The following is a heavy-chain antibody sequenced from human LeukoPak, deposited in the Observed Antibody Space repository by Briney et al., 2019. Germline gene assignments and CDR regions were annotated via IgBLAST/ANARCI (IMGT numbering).Heavy chain of an antibody. CDR3: ARLHSGWYIFDY. V-gene: IGHV4-59*11. CDR2: IYYSGST. J-gene: IGHJ4*02. D-gene: IGHD6-19*01. Sequence: SETLSLTCTVSGGSISSHYWSWIRQPPGKGLEWIGYIYYSGSTNYNPSLKSRVTISADTSKNQFSLKLSSVTAADTALYYCARLHSGWYIFDYWGQGTLVTVSS. CDR1: GGSISSHY.